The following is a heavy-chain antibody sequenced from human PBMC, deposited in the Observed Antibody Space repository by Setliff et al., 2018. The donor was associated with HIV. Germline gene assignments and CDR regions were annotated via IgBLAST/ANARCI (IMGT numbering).Heavy chain of an antibody. CDR2: INQSGST. Sequence: SETLSLTCAVYGGSFSGYYWSWIRQPPGKGLEWIGEINQSGSTNYNPSLKSRVTISVDTSKDQFSLKLNSMTAADTGVYYCARRSRSYSSSPFQGGAFDIWGQGTMVTVSS. CDR3: ARRSRSYSSSPFQGGAFDI. CDR1: GGSFSGYY. D-gene: IGHD6-6*01. J-gene: IGHJ3*02. V-gene: IGHV4-34*01.